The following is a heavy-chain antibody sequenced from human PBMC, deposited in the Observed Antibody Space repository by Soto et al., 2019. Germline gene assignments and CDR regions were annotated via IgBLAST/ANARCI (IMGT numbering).Heavy chain of an antibody. D-gene: IGHD3-10*01. CDR1: GGSFSGYY. J-gene: IGHJ5*02. CDR3: ARGRRPLWFGESGPMFDP. V-gene: IGHV4-34*01. CDR2: INHSGST. Sequence: SETLSLTCAVYGGSFSGYYWSWIRQPPGKGLEWIGEINHSGSTNYNPSLRSRVTISVDTSKNQFSLKLSSVTAADTAVYYCARGRRPLWFGESGPMFDPWGQGTLVTVSS.